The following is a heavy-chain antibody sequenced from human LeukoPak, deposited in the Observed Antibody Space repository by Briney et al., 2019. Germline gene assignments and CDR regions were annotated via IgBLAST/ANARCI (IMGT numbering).Heavy chain of an antibody. Sequence: GGSLRLSCAASGFTVSSNYMSWVRQAPGKGLEWVSVIYSGGSRYYADSVKGRFTISRDNSKNTLYLQMNSLRAEDTAVYYCARDRLASYYYDSSGYPQPKNDAFDIWGQGTMVTVSS. CDR2: IYSGGSR. V-gene: IGHV3-53*01. D-gene: IGHD3-22*01. J-gene: IGHJ3*02. CDR3: ARDRLASYYYDSSGYPQPKNDAFDI. CDR1: GFTVSSNY.